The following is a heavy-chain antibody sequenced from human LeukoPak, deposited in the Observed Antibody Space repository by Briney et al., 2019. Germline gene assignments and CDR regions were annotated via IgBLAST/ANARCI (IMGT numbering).Heavy chain of an antibody. D-gene: IGHD3-9*01. V-gene: IGHV4-59*01. Sequence: SQTLSLTCTVSGGSISSYYWSWIRQPPGKGLEWIGYIYYSGSTNYNPSLKSRVTIAVDTSKNQFSLKLSSVTAADTAVYYCARVTPALLRYFDWFQRGPYYYYYYMDVWGKGSTVTVYS. CDR1: GGSISSYY. CDR2: IYYSGST. CDR3: ARVTPALLRYFDWFQRGPYYYYYYMDV. J-gene: IGHJ6*03.